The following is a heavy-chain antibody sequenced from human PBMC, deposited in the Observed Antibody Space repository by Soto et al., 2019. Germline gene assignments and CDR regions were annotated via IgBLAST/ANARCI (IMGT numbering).Heavy chain of an antibody. Sequence: QVQLVESGGGVVQPGRSLRLSCAASGFTFSSNGMHWVRQAPGKGLEWVAVISYDGINKYYADSVKGRFTISRDNSKNTLYLQMNSLSPEDTAVYYCAKDRFYGSWRQGYFDYWGQGTLVTVSS. J-gene: IGHJ4*02. CDR3: AKDRFYGSWRQGYFDY. V-gene: IGHV3-30*18. CDR1: GFTFSSNG. D-gene: IGHD3-10*01. CDR2: ISYDGINK.